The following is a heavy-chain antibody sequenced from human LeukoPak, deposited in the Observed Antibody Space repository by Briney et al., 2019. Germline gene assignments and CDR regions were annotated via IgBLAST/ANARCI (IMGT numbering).Heavy chain of an antibody. CDR2: ISYDGSNK. D-gene: IGHD4-17*01. V-gene: IGHV3-30-3*01. Sequence: PGRSLRLSCAASGFTFSSYAMHWVRQAPGKGLEWMAVISYDGSNKYYADSVKGRFTISRDNSKNTLYLQMNSLRAEDTAVYYCARDLYGDGDYWGQGTLVTVSS. CDR1: GFTFSSYA. J-gene: IGHJ4*02. CDR3: ARDLYGDGDY.